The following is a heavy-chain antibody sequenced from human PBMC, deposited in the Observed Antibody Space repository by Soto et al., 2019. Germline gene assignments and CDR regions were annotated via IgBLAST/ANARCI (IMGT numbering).Heavy chain of an antibody. Sequence: PGGSLRLSCAASGFIFDDYAMHWVRQVPGKGLEWVSGISWNSDDRAYADSVKGRFTISRDNAKNTLYLQMNSLRAEDTDVYDWLRGTLVSLGFGEGTRLDYGGLGT. V-gene: IGHV3-9*01. CDR2: ISWNSDDR. D-gene: IGHD3-10*01. J-gene: IGHJ4*02. CDR1: GFIFDDYA. CDR3: LRGTLVSLGFGEGTRLDY.